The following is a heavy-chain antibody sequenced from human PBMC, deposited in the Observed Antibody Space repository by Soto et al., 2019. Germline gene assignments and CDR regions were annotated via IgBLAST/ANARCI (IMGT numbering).Heavy chain of an antibody. Sequence: VPVKVSCKASGYPFSSDGISWVRQAPGQGLEGMGWISAYDGKTNCXXKLQGRGXXPTDKSTSTAXMELGGGMSDGAAGAYCARESYDIPRTPRYWVQGTLVTVSS. D-gene: IGHD3-9*01. CDR2: ISAYDGKT. V-gene: IGHV1-18*01. J-gene: IGHJ4*02. CDR1: GYPFSSDG. CDR3: ARESYDIPRTPRY.